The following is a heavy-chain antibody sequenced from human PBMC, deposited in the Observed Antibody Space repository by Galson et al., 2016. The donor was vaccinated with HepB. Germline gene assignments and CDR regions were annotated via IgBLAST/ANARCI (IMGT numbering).Heavy chain of an antibody. CDR3: AASHATIDAPEGYALDD. D-gene: IGHD4/OR15-4a*01. CDR1: GFTFSNKA. J-gene: IGHJ3*01. Sequence: SLRLSCAASGFTFSNKAMYWVRQAPGKGLEWVAVISYDERNKYYTDSVKGRFTVSRDSSKYTLYLQMDSLRLEDTAVYYCAASHATIDAPEGYALDDWGQGTVVTGSS. CDR2: ISYDERNK. V-gene: IGHV3-30*03.